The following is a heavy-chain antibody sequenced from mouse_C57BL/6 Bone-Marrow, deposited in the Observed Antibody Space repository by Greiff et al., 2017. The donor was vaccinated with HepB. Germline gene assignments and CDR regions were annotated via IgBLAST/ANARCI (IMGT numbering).Heavy chain of an antibody. V-gene: IGHV5-15*04. D-gene: IGHD1-1*01. Sequence: EVMLVESGGGLVQPGGSLKLSCAASGFTFSDYGMAWVRQAPRKGPEWVAFISNLAYSIYYADTVTGRFTISRENAKNTLYLEMSSLRSEDTAMYYCARRSGTTVVAHWYFDVWGTGTTVTVSS. J-gene: IGHJ1*03. CDR1: GFTFSDYG. CDR2: ISNLAYSI. CDR3: ARRSGTTVVAHWYFDV.